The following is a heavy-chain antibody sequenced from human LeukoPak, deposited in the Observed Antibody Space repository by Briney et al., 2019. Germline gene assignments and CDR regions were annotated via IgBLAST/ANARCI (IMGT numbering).Heavy chain of an antibody. J-gene: IGHJ6*03. CDR1: GFTFSNYA. CDR3: AKDWRRIVVVGPITRHGNYMDV. V-gene: IGHV3-30*04. D-gene: IGHD2-15*01. Sequence: PGGSLRLSCAASGFTFSNYAMHWVRQAPGKGLEWVAVISYDGSNKYYTDSVKGRSTISGDSSKNTLYLQMNSLRPEDTAVYYCAKDWRRIVVVGPITRHGNYMDVWGKGTTVTISS. CDR2: ISYDGSNK.